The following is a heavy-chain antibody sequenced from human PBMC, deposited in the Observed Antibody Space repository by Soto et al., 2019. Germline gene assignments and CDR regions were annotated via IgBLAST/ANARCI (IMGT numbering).Heavy chain of an antibody. Sequence: SETLSLTCTVSGGSISSYYWSWIRQPPGKGLEWIGYIYYSGSTNYNPSLKSRVTISVDTSKNQFSLKLSSVTAADTAVYYCARGVGYYYDSSGYYYTFDSCGPGTLVTVSS. D-gene: IGHD3-22*01. CDR3: ARGVGYYYDSSGYYYTFDS. CDR1: GGSISSYY. J-gene: IGHJ4*02. V-gene: IGHV4-59*01. CDR2: IYYSGST.